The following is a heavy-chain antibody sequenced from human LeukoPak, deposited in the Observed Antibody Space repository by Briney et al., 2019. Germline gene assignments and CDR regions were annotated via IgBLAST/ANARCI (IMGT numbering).Heavy chain of an antibody. CDR1: GGSISSSSYY. CDR3: ARVPHEYYDILTGYYRDAFDI. V-gene: IGHV4-39*07. Sequence: PSETLSLTCTVSGGSISSSSYYWGWIRQPPGKGLEWIGSIYYSGSTYYNPSLKSRVTISVDTSKNQFSLKLSSVTAADTAVYYCARVPHEYYDILTGYYRDAFDIWGQGTMVTVSS. J-gene: IGHJ3*02. CDR2: IYYSGST. D-gene: IGHD3-9*01.